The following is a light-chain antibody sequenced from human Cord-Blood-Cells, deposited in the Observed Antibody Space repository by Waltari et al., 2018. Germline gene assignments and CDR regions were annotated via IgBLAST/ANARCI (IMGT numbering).Light chain of an antibody. Sequence: QSALTQPASVSGSPGQSITISCTGTSSDVGSYNLVSWYQRHPGKAPKLMIYEGSKRPAGVSNLFSGCKSGNTTSLTISVLQAEDEADYYCCSYAGSSTFHVVFGGGTKLTVL. J-gene: IGLJ2*01. CDR3: CSYAGSSTFHVV. CDR1: SSDVGSYNL. V-gene: IGLV2-23*03. CDR2: EGS.